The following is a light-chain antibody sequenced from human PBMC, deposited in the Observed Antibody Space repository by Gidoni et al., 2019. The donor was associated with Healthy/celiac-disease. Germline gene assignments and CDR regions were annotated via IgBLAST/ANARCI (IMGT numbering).Light chain of an antibody. Sequence: EIVLTQSPGTLSLSPGERATLSCRASQSVSSSYLAWYQQKPGQAPRLLIYGASSRATGIPDRFSGSGSGIDFTLTISRLEPEDFAVYYCQQYGSSPGTFXXXTKVEIK. CDR2: GAS. V-gene: IGKV3-20*01. CDR1: QSVSSSY. J-gene: IGKJ1*01. CDR3: QQYGSSPGT.